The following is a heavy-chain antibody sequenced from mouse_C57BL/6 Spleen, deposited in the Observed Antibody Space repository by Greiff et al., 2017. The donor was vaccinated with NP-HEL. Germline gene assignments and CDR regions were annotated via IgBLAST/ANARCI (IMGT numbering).Heavy chain of an antibody. CDR1: GYTFTSYW. CDR3: ARDFPITTVVADWYFDV. D-gene: IGHD1-1*01. Sequence: VQLQQPGAELVMPGASVKLSCKASGYTFTSYWMHWVKQRPGQGLEWIGEIDPSDSYTNYNQKFKGKSTLTVDKSSSTAYMQLSSLTSEDSAVYYCARDFPITTVVADWYFDVWGTGTTVTVSS. V-gene: IGHV1-69*01. J-gene: IGHJ1*03. CDR2: IDPSDSYT.